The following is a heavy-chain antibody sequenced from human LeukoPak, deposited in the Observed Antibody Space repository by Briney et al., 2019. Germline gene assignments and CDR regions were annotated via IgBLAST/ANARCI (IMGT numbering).Heavy chain of an antibody. CDR1: GYTFTGYY. CDR2: INPNSGGT. V-gene: IGHV1-2*02. Sequence: ASVKVSSKASGYTFTGYYIHWVRQAPGQGLEWMGWINPNSGGTNYAQKFQGRVTMTRDTSISTAYMELSRLRSDDTAVYYCARAVPHCSSTSCPVDYWGQGTLVTVSS. D-gene: IGHD2-2*01. CDR3: ARAVPHCSSTSCPVDY. J-gene: IGHJ4*02.